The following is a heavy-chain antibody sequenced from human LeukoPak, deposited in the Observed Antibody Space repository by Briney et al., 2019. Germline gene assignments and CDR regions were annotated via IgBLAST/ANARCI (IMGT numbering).Heavy chain of an antibody. D-gene: IGHD5-24*01. CDR1: GGAFSSYA. CDR2: IIPIFGTA. V-gene: IGHV1-69*13. J-gene: IGHJ4*02. CDR3: ARGEVEMATITAFDY. Sequence: SVKVSCKASGGAFSSYAISWVRQAPGQGLEWMGGIIPIFGTANYAQKFQGRVTITADESTSTAYMELSSLRSEDTAVYYCARGEVEMATITAFDYWGQGTLVTVSS.